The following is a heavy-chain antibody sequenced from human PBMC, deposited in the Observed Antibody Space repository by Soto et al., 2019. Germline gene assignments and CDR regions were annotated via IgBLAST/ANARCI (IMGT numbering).Heavy chain of an antibody. V-gene: IGHV4-31*03. D-gene: IGHD3-10*01. Sequence: QVQLQESGPGLVRPSQTLSLTCTVSGGSVTSGGYYWSWIRHCPGKGLEWIGYIYSSGDTNYNPSLNSRVAMSVDTAKNQFSLQSTSVTVADTAIYYCTRDGGPPVTYGYDSWGQGILVTVSS. J-gene: IGHJ5*01. CDR2: IYSSGDT. CDR1: GGSVTSGGYY. CDR3: TRDGGPPVTYGYDS.